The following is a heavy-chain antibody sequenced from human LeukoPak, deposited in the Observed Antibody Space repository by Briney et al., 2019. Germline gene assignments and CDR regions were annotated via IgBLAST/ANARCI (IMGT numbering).Heavy chain of an antibody. CDR3: VKDRGNHVTDY. Sequence: PSETLSLTCSVSGDSISSNTCYWGWIRQPPGKGLEWIGTICSSGSTYYNPSLKSRVTISVDTSKNQFSLRLTSVTAADTAIYYCVKDRGNHVTDYWGQGTLVTVSS. D-gene: IGHD1-14*01. CDR1: GDSISSNTCY. J-gene: IGHJ4*02. CDR2: ICSSGST. V-gene: IGHV4-39*07.